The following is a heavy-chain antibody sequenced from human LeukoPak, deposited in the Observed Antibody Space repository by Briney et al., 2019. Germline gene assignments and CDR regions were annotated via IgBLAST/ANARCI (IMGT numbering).Heavy chain of an antibody. CDR3: AKELSAFTSSYVY. J-gene: IGHJ4*02. CDR1: GYTFTGYY. D-gene: IGHD2-2*01. V-gene: IGHV1-8*02. Sequence: ASVKVSCKASGYTFTGYYTHWVRQATGQGLEWMGWMNPNSGNTGYAQNFQGRVTMTANTSITTAYMELSSLTSDDTAIYYCAKELSAFTSSYVYWGQGTLVTVSS. CDR2: MNPNSGNT.